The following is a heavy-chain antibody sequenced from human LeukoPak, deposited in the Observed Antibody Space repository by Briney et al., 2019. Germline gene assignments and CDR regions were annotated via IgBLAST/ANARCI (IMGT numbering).Heavy chain of an antibody. D-gene: IGHD7-27*01. CDR2: ITGSSTWT. Sequence: GGSLRLSCEASGFTFGTYGMTRARQSPGKGLEWVSGITGSSTWTYYADSVRGRFTISRDNARNTRHLQMNNLTADDTAIYYCARELVSLGTGYFDLWGRGTLVTVSS. V-gene: IGHV3-23*01. J-gene: IGHJ2*01. CDR1: GFTFGTYG. CDR3: ARELVSLGTGYFDL.